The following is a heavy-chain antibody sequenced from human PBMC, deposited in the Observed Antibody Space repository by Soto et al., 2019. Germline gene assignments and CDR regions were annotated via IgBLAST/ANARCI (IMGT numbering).Heavy chain of an antibody. CDR2: ISSSGSSI. Sequence: QVQLVESGGGLVKPGGSLRLSCAASGLTFSDCYMHWIRQAPGKGLEWVSHISSSGSSINYADAVKGQFTITRANAKKQLYPQMHRLSAEDTAMYYCARVRFGEWGYALDVWGQGTTVTVSS. J-gene: IGHJ6*02. D-gene: IGHD3-10*01. CDR1: GLTFSDCY. CDR3: ARVRFGEWGYALDV. V-gene: IGHV3-11*01.